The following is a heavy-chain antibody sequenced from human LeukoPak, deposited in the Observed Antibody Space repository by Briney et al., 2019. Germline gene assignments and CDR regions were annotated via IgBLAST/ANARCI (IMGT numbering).Heavy chain of an antibody. J-gene: IGHJ6*01. Sequence: PSETLSLTCTLSRGSIRSGGYYWSWIRQHPEMGLEWIGYISYSGSTSYTPSLKSRVTISLDTPETQFSLRLSSVTAADTAVYYCAGSGSYFYSYGMDVWGQGTTVTVSS. CDR3: AGSGSYFYSYGMDV. CDR1: RGSIRSGGYY. CDR2: ISYSGST. V-gene: IGHV4-31*03. D-gene: IGHD3-10*01.